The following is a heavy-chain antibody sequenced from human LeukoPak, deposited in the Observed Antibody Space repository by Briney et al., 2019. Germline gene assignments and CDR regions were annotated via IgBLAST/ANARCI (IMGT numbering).Heavy chain of an antibody. CDR1: GGSISSSSYY. V-gene: IGHV4-39*07. D-gene: IGHD2-15*01. CDR3: ARGLYCSGGSCYSRPFDY. J-gene: IGHJ4*02. CDR2: TYYSGST. Sequence: SETLSLTCNVSGGSISSSSYYWGWIRQPPGKGLEWIGSTYYSGSTYYNPSLKSRVTISLDTSKKQFSLKLSSVTAADTAVYYCARGLYCSGGSCYSRPFDYWGQGTLVTVSS.